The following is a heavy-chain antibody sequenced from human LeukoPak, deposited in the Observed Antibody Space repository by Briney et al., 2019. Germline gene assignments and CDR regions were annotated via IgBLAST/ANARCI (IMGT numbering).Heavy chain of an antibody. CDR2: ISYDGRNK. D-gene: IGHD1-1*01. V-gene: IGHV3-30*18. CDR3: AKGPLRGTTAAIDY. J-gene: IGHJ4*02. CDR1: GFTFSSYG. Sequence: GGSLRLSCAASGFTFSSYGMHWVRQAPGKGLEWVAVISYDGRNKHYPDSVKGRFTISRDISTDTLWLQMDSLRTEDTAVYYCAKGPLRGTTAAIDYWGQGTLVTVSS.